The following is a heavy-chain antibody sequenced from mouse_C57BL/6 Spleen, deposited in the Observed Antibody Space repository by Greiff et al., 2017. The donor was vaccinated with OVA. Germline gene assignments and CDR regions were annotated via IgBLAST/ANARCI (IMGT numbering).Heavy chain of an antibody. CDR2: ISSGGSYT. D-gene: IGHD4-1*01. CDR1: GFTFSSYG. J-gene: IGHJ2*01. CDR3: ARKGSNWYYFDY. V-gene: IGHV5-6*02. Sequence: DVKLVESGGDLVKPGGSLKLSCAASGFTFSSYGMSWVRQTPDKRLEWVATISSGGSYTYYPDSVKGRFTISRDNAKNTLYLQMSSLKSEDTAMYYCARKGSNWYYFDYWGQGTTLTVSS.